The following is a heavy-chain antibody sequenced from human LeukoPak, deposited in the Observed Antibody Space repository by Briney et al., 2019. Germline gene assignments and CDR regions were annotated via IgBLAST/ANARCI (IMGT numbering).Heavy chain of an antibody. D-gene: IGHD6-19*01. V-gene: IGHV3-30*03. CDR3: ARRSGIAVAGAFDY. J-gene: IGHJ4*02. CDR2: ISYDGSNK. CDR1: GFTFSSYG. Sequence: GGSLRLSCAASGFTFSSYGMHWVRQAPGKGLEWVAVISYDGSNKYYADSVKGRFTISRDNSKNTLYLQMNSLRAEDTAVYYCARRSGIAVAGAFDYWGQGTLVTVSS.